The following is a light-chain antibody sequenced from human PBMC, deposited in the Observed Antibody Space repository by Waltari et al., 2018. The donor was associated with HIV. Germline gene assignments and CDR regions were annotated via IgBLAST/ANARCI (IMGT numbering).Light chain of an antibody. Sequence: QSALTQPASVSGSPGQAITISCTGTRSDLGGYNYVPWYQQHPGKAPKLMIYDVSNRPSGVSNRFSGSKSGNTASLTISGLQAEDEADYYCSSYTSSSPYAFGTGTKVTVL. V-gene: IGLV2-14*03. CDR3: SSYTSSSPYA. CDR2: DVS. J-gene: IGLJ1*01. CDR1: RSDLGGYNY.